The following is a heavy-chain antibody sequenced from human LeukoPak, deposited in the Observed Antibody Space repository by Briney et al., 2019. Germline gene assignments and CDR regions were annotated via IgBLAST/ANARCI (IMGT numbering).Heavy chain of an antibody. V-gene: IGHV4-59*01. CDR2: IYYSGST. J-gene: IGHJ4*02. CDR3: AKWGLLWFGELVHYFDY. Sequence: PSETLSLTCTVSGGSISSYYWSWIRQPPGKGLEWIGYIYYSGSTNYNPSLKSRVTISVDTSKNQFSLKLSSVTAADTAVYYCAKWGLLWFGELVHYFDYWGQGTLVTVSS. D-gene: IGHD3-10*01. CDR1: GGSISSYY.